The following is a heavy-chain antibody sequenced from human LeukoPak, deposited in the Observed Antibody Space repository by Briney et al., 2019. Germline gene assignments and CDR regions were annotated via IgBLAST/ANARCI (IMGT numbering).Heavy chain of an antibody. CDR2: ISYDGSNK. CDR3: AKGVGYYDSSGQFDY. CDR1: GFIFSTYG. Sequence: PGGSLRLSCAASGFIFSTYGMHWVRQAPGKGQEWVAVISYDGSNKYYADSVKGRFTISRDNSKNTLYLQMNSLRAEDTAVYYCAKGVGYYDSSGQFDYWGQGTLVTVSS. V-gene: IGHV3-30*18. D-gene: IGHD3-22*01. J-gene: IGHJ4*02.